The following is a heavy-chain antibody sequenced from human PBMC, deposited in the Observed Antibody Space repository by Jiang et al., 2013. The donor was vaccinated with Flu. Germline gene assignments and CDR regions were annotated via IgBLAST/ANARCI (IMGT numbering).Heavy chain of an antibody. CDR1: GYTFTNYA. Sequence: RLSCEASGYTFTNYAMNWVRQAPGQGLEWMGWINTKTGNPTYAQGFTGRFVFSLDTSVSTAYLQISSLKADDTAVYYCARGVTGAANLEYHFDYWGQGTLVTVSS. CDR3: ARGVTGAANLEYHFDY. D-gene: IGHD1-20*01. J-gene: IGHJ4*02. CDR2: INTKTGNP. V-gene: IGHV7-4-1*02.